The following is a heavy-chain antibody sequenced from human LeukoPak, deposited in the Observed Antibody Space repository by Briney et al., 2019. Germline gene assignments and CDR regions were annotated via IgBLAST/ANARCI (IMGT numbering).Heavy chain of an antibody. D-gene: IGHD3-10*01. CDR2: IIPSDGST. V-gene: IGHV1-46*01. CDR3: ARDQGGGSTVAFVDY. CDR1: GYTFTTYY. J-gene: IGHJ4*02. Sequence: ASVKVSCKASGYTFTTYYIHWVRQAPGQGLEWMGMIIPSDGSTTYAQKFQGRVTMTRVTSASTVYLQLSSLTSEDTAVYYCARDQGGGSTVAFVDYWGQGTLVTVSS.